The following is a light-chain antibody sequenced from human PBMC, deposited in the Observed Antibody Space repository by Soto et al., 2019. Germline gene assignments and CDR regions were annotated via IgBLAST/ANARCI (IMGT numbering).Light chain of an antibody. CDR1: SSDVGDYNF. J-gene: IGLJ2*01. CDR2: EVS. Sequence: QSALTQPPSASGSPGQSVTISCTGTSSDVGDYNFVSWYQHHPGKAPKVMIYEVSKRPSGVPDRFSGSKSGNMASLTVSGLQAEDEADYYCSSYAGSNHVVFGGGTKLTVL. V-gene: IGLV2-8*01. CDR3: SSYAGSNHVV.